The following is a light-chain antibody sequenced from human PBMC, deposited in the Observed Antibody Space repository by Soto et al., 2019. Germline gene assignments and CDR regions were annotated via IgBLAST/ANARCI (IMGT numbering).Light chain of an antibody. V-gene: IGKV1-6*01. CDR1: QGIRDD. Sequence: AIQMTQSPSSLSASVGDRVTITCRASQGIRDDVGWYQQRPGEAPRLLIYGTSNLQSGVPSRFSGSGSGTDFTLTISSLQPEDFATYYCLQDYADPRTFGQGTKVEIK. CDR2: GTS. J-gene: IGKJ1*01. CDR3: LQDYADPRT.